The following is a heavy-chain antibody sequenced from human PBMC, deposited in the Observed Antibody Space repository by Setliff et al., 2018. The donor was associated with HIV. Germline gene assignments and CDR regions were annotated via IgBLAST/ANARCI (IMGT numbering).Heavy chain of an antibody. Sequence: LSLTCTVSGGSISTYYWSWIRQPPGKGLEWIGYISYSGSTNYNPSLKSRVTLSVKTSKNQFSLKLNSVTAADTAVYYCARGVAAAGLWGQGTLVTVSS. CDR2: ISYSGST. J-gene: IGHJ4*02. CDR1: GGSISTYY. V-gene: IGHV4-59*01. D-gene: IGHD6-13*01. CDR3: ARGVAAAGL.